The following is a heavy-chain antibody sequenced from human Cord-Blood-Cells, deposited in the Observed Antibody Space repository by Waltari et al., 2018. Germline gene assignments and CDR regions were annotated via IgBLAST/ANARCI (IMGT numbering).Heavy chain of an antibody. Sequence: QVQLVQSGAEVKKPGSSVKVSCKASGGTFSSYAISWVRQAPGQGLEWMGGIIPIFGTATYEQKFQGRVTITPDESTSTAYMELSSLRSEDTAVYYCARGPDSMTTVTNFDYWGQGTLVTVSS. D-gene: IGHD4-17*01. CDR2: IIPIFGTA. J-gene: IGHJ4*02. CDR3: ARGPDSMTTVTNFDY. CDR1: GGTFSSYA. V-gene: IGHV1-69*01.